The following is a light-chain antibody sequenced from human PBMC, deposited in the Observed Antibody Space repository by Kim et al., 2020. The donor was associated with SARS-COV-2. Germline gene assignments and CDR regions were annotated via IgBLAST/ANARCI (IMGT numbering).Light chain of an antibody. J-gene: IGLJ1*01. CDR2: RNN. Sequence: GQRVDISCSGSSSNIGDNNVDWNQQLPGTATKLLTLRNNQRTTGVSDRFSGSKSGTSASLAISGLRSEDEADYYCAAWDDSLSAYGFGTGTKVTVL. CDR1: SSNIGDNN. V-gene: IGLV1-47*01. CDR3: AAWDDSLSAYG.